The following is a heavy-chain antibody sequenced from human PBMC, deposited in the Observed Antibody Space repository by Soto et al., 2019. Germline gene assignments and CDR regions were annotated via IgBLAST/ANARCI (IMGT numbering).Heavy chain of an antibody. CDR2: IRSKANSYAT. V-gene: IGHV3-73*01. J-gene: IGHJ6*02. D-gene: IGHD3-16*01. Sequence: EVQLVESGGGLVQPGGSLKLSCAASGFTFSGSAMHWVRQASGKGLEWVSRIRSKANSYATAYAASVKGRFTNSRDDSQNRAYLQMNSRKTEGTAVYYCISGGVTSYAYHYSAMDVWGQGTTVTVSS. CDR1: GFTFSGSA. CDR3: ISGGVTSYAYHYSAMDV.